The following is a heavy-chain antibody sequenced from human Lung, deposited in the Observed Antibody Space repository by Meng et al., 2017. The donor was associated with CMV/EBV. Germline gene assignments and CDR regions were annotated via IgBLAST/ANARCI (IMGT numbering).Heavy chain of an antibody. CDR2: VDPEDGET. Sequence: ASVKVSXKVSGYTFTDYYMHWVQQAPGKGLEWMGLVDPEDGETIYAEKFQGRVTITADTSTDTAYMELSSLRSEDTAVYYCATAYSNYYYYYYYGMDVWGQGTTVXVSS. CDR1: GYTFTDYY. CDR3: ATAYSNYYYYYYYGMDV. V-gene: IGHV1-69-2*01. J-gene: IGHJ6*02. D-gene: IGHD4-11*01.